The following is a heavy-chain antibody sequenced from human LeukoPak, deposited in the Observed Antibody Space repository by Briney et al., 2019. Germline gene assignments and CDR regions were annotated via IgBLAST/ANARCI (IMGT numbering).Heavy chain of an antibody. Sequence: SVTVSCKASGYTLTSYGFTWLGQAPGQGLEWMGWISAYNGTTNYAQKLQGRVTMTTDTSTSTGNMELRSLRSDATAVYYCARSDSSGRYGGYYYYYMDVWGKGTTVTVSS. D-gene: IGHD6-19*01. CDR2: ISAYNGTT. J-gene: IGHJ6*03. V-gene: IGHV1-18*01. CDR3: ARSDSSGRYGGYYYYYMDV. CDR1: GYTLTSYG.